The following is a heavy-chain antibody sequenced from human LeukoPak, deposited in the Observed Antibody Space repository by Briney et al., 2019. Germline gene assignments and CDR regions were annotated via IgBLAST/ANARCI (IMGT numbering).Heavy chain of an antibody. J-gene: IGHJ4*02. V-gene: IGHV3-23*01. D-gene: IGHD3-22*01. CDR2: ISGSGGGT. CDR3: AKGSHYYDSSGYDG. CDR1: GFTFSTYA. Sequence: GGSLRLSCAASGFTFSTYAMSWVRQAPGKGLEWVSGISGSGGGTYYADSVRGRFTISRDNSKNTLYLQMNSLRAEDTAVYYCAKGSHYYDSSGYDGWGQGTQVTVSS.